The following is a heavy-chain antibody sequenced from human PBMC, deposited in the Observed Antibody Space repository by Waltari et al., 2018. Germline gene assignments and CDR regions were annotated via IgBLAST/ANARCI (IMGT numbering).Heavy chain of an antibody. CDR2: IKPDGSGK. CDR1: GFTFSNFC. Sequence: EVQLVDSGGDSVQPGRSLSLSGAASGFTFSNFCMSWVRQAPGKGLQWVASIKPDGSGKYYVESVKGRFTISRDNAKNSLNLQMDSLRVEDTAVYFCARDVLWGQGTRVTVSP. J-gene: IGHJ4*02. CDR3: ARDVL. D-gene: IGHD2-15*01. V-gene: IGHV3-7*01.